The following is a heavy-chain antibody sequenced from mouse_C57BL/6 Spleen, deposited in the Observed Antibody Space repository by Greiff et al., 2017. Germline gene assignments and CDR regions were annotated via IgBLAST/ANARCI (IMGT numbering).Heavy chain of an antibody. CDR3: AKSNYEGTWFAY. CDR1: GYSFTGYY. V-gene: IGHV1-42*01. J-gene: IGHJ3*01. D-gene: IGHD2-5*01. Sequence: EVKLQQSGPELVKPGASVKISCKASGYSFTGYYMNWVKQSPEKSLEWIGEISPSTGGTTYNQKFKAKATLTVDKSSSTAYMQLKSLTSEDSAVYYCAKSNYEGTWFAYWGQGTLVTVSA. CDR2: ISPSTGGT.